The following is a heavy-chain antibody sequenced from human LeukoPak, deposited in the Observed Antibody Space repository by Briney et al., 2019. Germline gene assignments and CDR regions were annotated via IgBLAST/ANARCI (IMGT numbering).Heavy chain of an antibody. Sequence: GASVKVSCKASGGTFSSYAISWVRQAPGQGLEWMGGIIPIFGTANYAQKFQGRVTITADESTSTAYMELSSLRSEDTAVYCCARSGYSYGYENYYYGMDVWGQGTTVTVSS. D-gene: IGHD5-18*01. J-gene: IGHJ6*02. CDR1: GGTFSSYA. V-gene: IGHV1-69*13. CDR2: IIPIFGTA. CDR3: ARSGYSYGYENYYYGMDV.